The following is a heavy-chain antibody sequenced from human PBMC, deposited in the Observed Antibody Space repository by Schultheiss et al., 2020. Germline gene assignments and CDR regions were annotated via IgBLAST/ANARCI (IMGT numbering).Heavy chain of an antibody. Sequence: GGSLRLSCSASGFTFSSYAMHWVRQAPGKGLEYVSAISSNGGSTYYADSVKGRFTISRDNAKNTLYLQMSSLRAEDTALYYCANDVVFGSGSLASWGQGTLVTVSS. V-gene: IGHV3-64D*06. CDR2: ISSNGGST. CDR3: ANDVVFGSGSLAS. D-gene: IGHD3-10*01. J-gene: IGHJ4*02. CDR1: GFTFSSYA.